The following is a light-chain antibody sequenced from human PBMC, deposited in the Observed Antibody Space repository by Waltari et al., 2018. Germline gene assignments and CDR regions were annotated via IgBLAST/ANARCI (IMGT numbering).Light chain of an antibody. J-gene: IGKJ2*01. CDR1: QSRVHNDGNTY. Sequence: DVVRTKSPLSRPVTLGQPASISSRSSQSRVHNDGNTYLNWCQQRPGQSPRRLIYRVSDRDSGVPDRLSGSGSGTDVTLKISRVEAEDVGVYYCIQGTHWPPGTFGLGTKLEIK. V-gene: IGKV2-30*02. CDR2: RVS. CDR3: IQGTHWPPGT.